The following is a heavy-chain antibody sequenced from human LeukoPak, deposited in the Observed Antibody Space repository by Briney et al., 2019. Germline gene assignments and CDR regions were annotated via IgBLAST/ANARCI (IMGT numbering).Heavy chain of an antibody. CDR1: GFIFSSFW. D-gene: IGHD3-22*01. V-gene: IGHV3-7*01. CDR2: IKPDGSLQ. CDR3: ATSYDSSGCD. J-gene: IGHJ4*02. Sequence: AGGSLRLSCTASGFIFSSFWMAWVRQAPGKGLEWVANIKPDGSLQFYGDSVKGRFTISRDNAKNSLYLQMNNLRAEVTALYYCATSYDSSGCDWGQGTLVTVSS.